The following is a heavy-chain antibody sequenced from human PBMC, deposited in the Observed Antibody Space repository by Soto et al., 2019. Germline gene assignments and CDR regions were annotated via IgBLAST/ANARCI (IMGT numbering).Heavy chain of an antibody. V-gene: IGHV1-46*01. J-gene: IGHJ5*02. CDR3: AQSGDYYYGSGSYYKSWFDP. CDR1: GYTFTSYY. CDR2: INPSGGST. D-gene: IGHD3-10*01. Sequence: ASVKVSCKASGYTFTSYYMHWVRQAPGQGLEWMGIINPSGGSTSYAQKFQGRVTMTRDTSTSTVYMELSSLRSEDTAVYYCAQSGDYYYGSGSYYKSWFDPWGQGTLVTVS.